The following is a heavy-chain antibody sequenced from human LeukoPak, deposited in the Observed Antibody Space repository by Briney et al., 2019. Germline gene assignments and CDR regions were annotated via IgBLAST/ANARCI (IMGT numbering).Heavy chain of an antibody. V-gene: IGHV5-51*01. D-gene: IGHD6-19*01. CDR1: ATKFSYYG. Sequence: GQSLKISFQASATKFSYYGIGWVGQMSGKGLGWVGMIYPGDSNTRYSPSFQGQVTISADKSISTAYLQWSSLKASDTAMYYCARQKIAVSVSDYWGQGTRVTVST. CDR2: IYPGDSNT. J-gene: IGHJ4*02. CDR3: ARQKIAVSVSDY.